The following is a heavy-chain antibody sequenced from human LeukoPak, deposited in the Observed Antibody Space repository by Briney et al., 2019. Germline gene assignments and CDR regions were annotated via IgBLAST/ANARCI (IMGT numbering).Heavy chain of an antibody. D-gene: IGHD6-13*01. CDR1: GFTFDDYA. Sequence: GRSLRLSCAASGFTFDDYAMHWVRQAPGKGLEWVSGISWNSGSIGYADSVKGRFTISRDNAKNSLYLQMNSLRAEDTALYYCAKVRAAGTLIDFDYWGQGTLVTVSS. V-gene: IGHV3-9*01. J-gene: IGHJ4*02. CDR2: ISWNSGSI. CDR3: AKVRAAGTLIDFDY.